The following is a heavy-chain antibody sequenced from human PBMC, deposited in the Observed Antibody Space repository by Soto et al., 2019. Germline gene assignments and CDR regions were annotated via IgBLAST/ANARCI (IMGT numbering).Heavy chain of an antibody. D-gene: IGHD6-6*01. CDR3: ARAVRIAARPFFDY. Sequence: SETLSLTCTVSGGSISSYYWSWIRQPPGKGLEWIGYIYYSGRPNYNPSLKSPVTISVDTSKNQFSPTLSSVPAADTAVYYCARAVRIAARPFFDYWGQGTLFTVSS. J-gene: IGHJ4*02. CDR2: IYYSGRP. CDR1: GGSISSYY. V-gene: IGHV4-59*01.